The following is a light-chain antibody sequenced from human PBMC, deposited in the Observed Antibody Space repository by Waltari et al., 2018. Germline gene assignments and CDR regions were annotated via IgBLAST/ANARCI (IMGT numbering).Light chain of an antibody. CDR3: HQYATSPLT. Sequence: EIVLTQSPGTLSLSPGERATLSCGASQTVARNYLAGYQQKGGQAPRLLIHSASSRAPGIPDRFSGSGSGTDFTLTISRLEPEDFAVYHCHQYATSPLTFGGGTKVEIK. J-gene: IGKJ4*01. CDR2: SAS. CDR1: QTVARNY. V-gene: IGKV3-20*01.